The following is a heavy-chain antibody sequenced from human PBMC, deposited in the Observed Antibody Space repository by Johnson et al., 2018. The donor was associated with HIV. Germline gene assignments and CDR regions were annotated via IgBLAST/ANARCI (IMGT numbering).Heavy chain of an antibody. J-gene: IGHJ3*02. CDR1: GFTFSIYD. CDR3: ARGKGWLDAFDM. D-gene: IGHD3-22*01. CDR2: IGVTSDT. Sequence: VQLVESGGGLVQPGRSLRLSCAASGFTFSIYDMHWVRQTTGKGLEWVSAIGVTSDTYYPGSVKGRFTISRDNAKKSLYLQMNSLRAGETAVYYCARGKGWLDAFDMWGQGTMVTVSS. V-gene: IGHV3-13*01.